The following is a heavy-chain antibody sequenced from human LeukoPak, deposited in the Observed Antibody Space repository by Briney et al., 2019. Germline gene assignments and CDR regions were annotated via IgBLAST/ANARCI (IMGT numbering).Heavy chain of an antibody. CDR1: GYTFTSYG. V-gene: IGHV1-18*01. CDR3: AKDVIRKAVAGPFPKYFQH. D-gene: IGHD6-19*01. Sequence: GASVKVSCKASGYTFTSYGISWVRQAPGQGLEWMGWISAYNGNTNYAQKLQGRVTMTTDTSTSSAYMELSSLRSEDTAVYYYAKDVIRKAVAGPFPKYFQHWGQGTLVTVSS. J-gene: IGHJ1*01. CDR2: ISAYNGNT.